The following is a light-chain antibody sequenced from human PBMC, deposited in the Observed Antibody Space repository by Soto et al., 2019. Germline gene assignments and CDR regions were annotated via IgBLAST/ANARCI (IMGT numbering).Light chain of an antibody. Sequence: EIVLTQSPGTLSLSPGERATLSCRASQSFNYNSLAWYQQKPGQAPRLLIYGASSRATGVPDRFSGSGSGTEFTLTISNLEPEDFAVDYCQQYGSSSRNFGGGTKVEI. V-gene: IGKV3-20*01. J-gene: IGKJ4*01. CDR2: GAS. CDR3: QQYGSSSRN. CDR1: QSFNYNS.